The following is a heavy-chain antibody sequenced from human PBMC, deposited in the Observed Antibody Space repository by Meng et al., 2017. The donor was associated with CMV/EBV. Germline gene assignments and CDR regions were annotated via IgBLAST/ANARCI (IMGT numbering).Heavy chain of an antibody. V-gene: IGHV3-7*04. D-gene: IGHD3-3*01. CDR1: GFTFSSYW. CDR2: IKQDGSEK. CDR3: ARGLEWLLLGIFAY. J-gene: IGHJ4*02. Sequence: GESLKISCAASGFTFSSYWMSWVRQAPGKGLEWVANIKQDGSEKYYVDSVKGRFTISRDNAKNSLYLQMNSLRAEDTAVYYCARGLEWLLLGIFAYWGQGTLVTVSS.